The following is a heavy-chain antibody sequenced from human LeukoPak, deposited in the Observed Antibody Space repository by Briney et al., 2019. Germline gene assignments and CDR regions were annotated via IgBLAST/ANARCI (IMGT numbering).Heavy chain of an antibody. V-gene: IGHV3-7*01. J-gene: IGHJ4*02. CDR3: ARNKPRGVTPDY. Sequence: GGSLRLSCAASGFTFSSYWMSWVRQAPGKGLEWVANIKQDGSEKYYLDSVKGRFTISRDNAKNSLYLQMTSLRAEDTAVYYCARNKPRGVTPDYWGQGTLVTVSS. CDR1: GFTFSSYW. D-gene: IGHD3-10*01. CDR2: IKQDGSEK.